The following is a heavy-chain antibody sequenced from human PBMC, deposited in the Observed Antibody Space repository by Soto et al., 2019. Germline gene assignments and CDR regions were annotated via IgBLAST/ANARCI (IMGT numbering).Heavy chain of an antibody. J-gene: IGHJ6*02. CDR2: ISPNRGNT. CDR1: GYIFTSYG. Sequence: QGQLVQSGGEVKKAGASVKVSCKASGYIFTSYGISWVRQAPGQGLEWMGWISPNRGNTNYGQSVQDRVTMTTDTSTDTAFMELRGLSPVDTAVYYCASHNYYGMHVWGQGTTVTVYS. V-gene: IGHV1-18*04. CDR3: ASHNYYGMHV.